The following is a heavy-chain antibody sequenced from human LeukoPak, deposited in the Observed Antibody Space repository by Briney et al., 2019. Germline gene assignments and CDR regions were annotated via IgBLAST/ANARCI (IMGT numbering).Heavy chain of an antibody. CDR2: INHSGST. Sequence: PSETLSLTCAVYGGSFSSYYWSWIRQPPGKGLEWIGEINHSGSTNYNPSLKSRVTISVDTSKNQFSLKLSSVTAADTAVYYCARGCRRNYFDYWGQGTLVTVSS. D-gene: IGHD2-15*01. CDR1: GGSFSSYY. V-gene: IGHV4-34*01. J-gene: IGHJ4*02. CDR3: ARGCRRNYFDY.